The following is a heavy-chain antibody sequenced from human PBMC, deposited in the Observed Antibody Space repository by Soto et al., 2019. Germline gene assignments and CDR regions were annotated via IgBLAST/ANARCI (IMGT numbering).Heavy chain of an antibody. CDR2: VFSSVSA. CDR3: ARDGMTTGDT. J-gene: IGHJ4*02. Sequence: SETLSLTCIVSGVSVRSYTWSWVRQPANKGLEWIGRVFSSVSATYNPSLKRRVSISMDTPENRISLKLDSVTAADEGVYFCARDGMTTGDTWGPGTLVTVSS. D-gene: IGHD2-21*02. CDR1: GVSVRSYT. V-gene: IGHV4-4*07.